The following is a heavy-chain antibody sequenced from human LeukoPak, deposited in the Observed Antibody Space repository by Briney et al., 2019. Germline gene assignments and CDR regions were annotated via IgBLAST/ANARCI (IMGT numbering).Heavy chain of an antibody. V-gene: IGHV4-59*01. CDR2: IYYSGST. CDR3: ARDGPPSSYNYARGI. D-gene: IGHD3-22*01. J-gene: IGHJ4*02. Sequence: SETLSLTCTVSGGSISSYYGSWIRQPPGTGLEWIGYIYYSGSTNYNPSLKSRVTISVDTSKNQFSLKLSSVTAADTAVYYCARDGPPSSYNYARGIWGQGTLVTVSS. CDR1: GGSISSYY.